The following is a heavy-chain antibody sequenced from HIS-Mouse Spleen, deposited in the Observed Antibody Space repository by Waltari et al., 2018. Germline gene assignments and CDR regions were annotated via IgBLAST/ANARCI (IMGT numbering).Heavy chain of an antibody. D-gene: IGHD6-13*01. J-gene: IGHJ2*01. CDR3: AREIPYSSSWYDWYFDL. CDR1: GCSISSSSYY. CDR2: FYYCGNT. V-gene: IGHV4-39*07. Sequence: QLQLQESGPGLVKPSETLSLTCTVSGCSISSSSYYWGWIRQPPGKGLEWRGSFYYCGNTSSNPALKSRVTISVDTSKNQFSLKLSSVTAADTAVYYCAREIPYSSSWYDWYFDLWGRGTLVTVSS.